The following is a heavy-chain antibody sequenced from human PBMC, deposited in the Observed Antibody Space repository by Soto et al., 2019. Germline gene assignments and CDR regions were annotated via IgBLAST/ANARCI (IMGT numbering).Heavy chain of an antibody. V-gene: IGHV1-69*13. CDR3: ARARGYYYDSSGPLASWFDP. J-gene: IGHJ5*02. Sequence: SVKVSCKASGGTFSSYAISWVRQAPGQGLEWMGGIIPIFGTANYAQKFQGRVTITADESTSTAYMELSSLRSEDTAVYYCARARGYYYDSSGPLASWFDPWGQGTLVTVSS. CDR2: IIPIFGTA. CDR1: GGTFSSYA. D-gene: IGHD3-22*01.